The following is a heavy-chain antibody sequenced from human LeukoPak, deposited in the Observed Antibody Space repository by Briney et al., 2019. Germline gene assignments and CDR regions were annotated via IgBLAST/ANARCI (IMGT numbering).Heavy chain of an antibody. V-gene: IGHV4-61*02. CDR1: GASISSGLYY. CDR2: IFESGKT. J-gene: IGHJ4*02. Sequence: PSETLSLTCSVSGASISSGLYYWNWIRQPAGKGLEWIGRIFESGKTNYNPSLKSRVTISVDTSKNQFSLKLRSVTAIDTAVYYCASSSWLRDANFDNWGQGTLVTVSP. CDR3: ASSSWLRDANFDN. D-gene: IGHD6-13*01.